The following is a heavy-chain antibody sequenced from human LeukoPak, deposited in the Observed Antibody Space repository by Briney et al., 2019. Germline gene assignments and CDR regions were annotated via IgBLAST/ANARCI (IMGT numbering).Heavy chain of an antibody. D-gene: IGHD5-24*01. J-gene: IGHJ4*02. CDR3: ARGRWGWLQLPPFDY. CDR1: GFSFGGYA. Sequence: GSLRLSCAASGFSFGGYAMTWVRQPPGKGLEWVGEINHSGSTSYNPSLKSRVTISVDTSKNQFSLKLSSVTAADTAVYYCARGRWGWLQLPPFDYWGQGTLVTVSS. CDR2: INHSGST. V-gene: IGHV4-34*01.